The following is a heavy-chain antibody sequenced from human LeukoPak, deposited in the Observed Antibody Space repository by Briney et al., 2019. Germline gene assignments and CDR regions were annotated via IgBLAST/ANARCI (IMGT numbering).Heavy chain of an antibody. D-gene: IGHD3-16*01. CDR1: GGTFSSYA. J-gene: IGHJ4*02. Sequence: SVKVSCKASGGTFSSYAISWVQQAPGQGLEWMGRIIPILGIANYAQKFQGRVTITADKSTSTAYMELSSLRSEDTAVYYCAWGQPSLPYWGQGTLVTVSS. V-gene: IGHV1-69*04. CDR3: AWGQPSLPY. CDR2: IIPILGIA.